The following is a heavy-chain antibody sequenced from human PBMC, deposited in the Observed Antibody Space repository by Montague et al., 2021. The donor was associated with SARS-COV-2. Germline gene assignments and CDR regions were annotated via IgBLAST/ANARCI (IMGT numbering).Heavy chain of an antibody. J-gene: IGHJ4*02. D-gene: IGHD3-16*01. V-gene: IGHV2-70*01. Sequence: PALVKPTQTLTLTCTFSGFSLSTSGMCVSWIRQPPGKALEWLALIYWDDDKYYSTSLKTRLTISKDTSKNQVVLTMTNMDPVDTATYYCATTIYDYVWGTRGDFDYWGQGTLVTVSS. CDR1: GFSLSTSGMC. CDR2: IYWDDDK. CDR3: ATTIYDYVWGTRGDFDY.